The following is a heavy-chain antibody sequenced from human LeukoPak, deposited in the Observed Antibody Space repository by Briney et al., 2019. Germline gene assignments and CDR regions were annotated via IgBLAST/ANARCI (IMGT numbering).Heavy chain of an antibody. CDR1: GYTFTSYG. V-gene: IGHV1-69*13. D-gene: IGHD1-26*01. CDR2: IIPIFGTA. J-gene: IGHJ4*02. CDR3: ARESWGSGSYAPGDY. Sequence: SVKVSCKASGYTFTSYGISWVRQAPGQGLEWMGGIIPIFGTANYAQKFQGRVTITADESTSTAYMELSSLRSEDTAVYYCARESWGSGSYAPGDYWGQGTLVTVSS.